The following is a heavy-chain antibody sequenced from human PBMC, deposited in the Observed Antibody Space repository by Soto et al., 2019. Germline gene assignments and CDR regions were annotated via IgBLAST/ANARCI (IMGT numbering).Heavy chain of an antibody. CDR2: IYWVDDK. J-gene: IGHJ6*02. Sequence: QITLKESGPTLVKPTQTLTLTCTFSGFSLSTSGVGVGWFRQPPGKALAWLALIYWVDDKRYSPSLKRRLTLTNDISKNQVVLTMTNMNPVDTDTYYCAHRRGGGKSHYYYYGMDVWGQGTTVTVSS. D-gene: IGHD2-15*01. V-gene: IGHV2-5*02. CDR3: AHRRGGGKSHYYYYGMDV. CDR1: GFSLSTSGVG.